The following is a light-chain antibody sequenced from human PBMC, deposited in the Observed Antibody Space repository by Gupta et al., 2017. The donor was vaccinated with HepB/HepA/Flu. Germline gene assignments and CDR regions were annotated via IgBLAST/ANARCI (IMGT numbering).Light chain of an antibody. V-gene: IGLV2-23*02. J-gene: IGLJ2*01. CDR2: EVT. CDR3: CSYAGNSGLT. CDR1: RSDIGTYKL. Sequence: QSALTQPASVSGSRGQSITMSSPGTRSDIGTYKLVSWYQQPPGKAHTLMLYEVTKRPSGVSDRFSGSKSGNTASLTISGLQAQDEAQYYCCSYAGNSGLTFGGGNRLTVL.